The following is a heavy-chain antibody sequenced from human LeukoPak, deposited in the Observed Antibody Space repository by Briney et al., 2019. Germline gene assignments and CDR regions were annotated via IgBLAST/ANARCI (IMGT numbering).Heavy chain of an antibody. D-gene: IGHD5-24*01. Sequence: PSETLSLTCTVPGGSISSYHWSWIRQPAGKGLEWIGRMSISGSTNYNPSLKSRVTMSVDTSKNQFSLKLSSVTAADTAVYYCARGSREMTTISDYWGQGTLVTVSS. CDR3: ARGSREMTTISDY. J-gene: IGHJ4*02. CDR2: MSISGST. V-gene: IGHV4-4*07. CDR1: GGSISSYH.